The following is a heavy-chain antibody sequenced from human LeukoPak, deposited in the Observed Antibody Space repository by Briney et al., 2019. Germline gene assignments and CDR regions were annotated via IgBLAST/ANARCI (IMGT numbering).Heavy chain of an antibody. Sequence: SETLSLTCTISDDAITIGSHYWSWIRQPAGKAMQWIGRVYDSGSTDYNVSLRSRVAISVDMSKKQFSLRLSSVTAADTAVYYCAGGAGELIGYSWIEPWGQGILVTVSS. CDR3: AGGAGELIGYSWIEP. D-gene: IGHD3-10*01. CDR2: VYDSGST. V-gene: IGHV4-61*02. J-gene: IGHJ5*02. CDR1: DDAITIGSHY.